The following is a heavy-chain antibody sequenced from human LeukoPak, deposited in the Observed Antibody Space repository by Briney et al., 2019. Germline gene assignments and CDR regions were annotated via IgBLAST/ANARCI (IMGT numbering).Heavy chain of an antibody. Sequence: GGSLRLSCAASGFTFNNYAMSWVRQAPGKGLEWVSIIYSGGTTYYADSVKGRFTISRDNSKNTLYLQMNSLRAEDTAVYYCARDRGYYVFDYWGQGTLVTVSS. CDR2: IYSGGTT. J-gene: IGHJ4*02. D-gene: IGHD3-22*01. CDR3: ARDRGYYVFDY. CDR1: GFTFNNYA. V-gene: IGHV3-66*01.